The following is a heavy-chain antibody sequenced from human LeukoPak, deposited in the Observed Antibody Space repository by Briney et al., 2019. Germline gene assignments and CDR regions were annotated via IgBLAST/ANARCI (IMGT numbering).Heavy chain of an antibody. Sequence: TLSLTCTVYGGSISSGSISSYYWSWVRQPAGKGLEWIGRIYTSGTTNYNPSLKSRVTMSVDTSKNQFSLKLNSVTAADTAVYYCARGAPSDYWGQGTLVTVSS. V-gene: IGHV4-61*02. J-gene: IGHJ4*02. CDR3: ARGAPSDY. CDR1: GGSISSGSISSYY. CDR2: IYTSGTT.